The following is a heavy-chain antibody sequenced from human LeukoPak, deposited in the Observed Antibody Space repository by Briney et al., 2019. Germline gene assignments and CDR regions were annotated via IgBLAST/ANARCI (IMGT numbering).Heavy chain of an antibody. J-gene: IGHJ4*02. CDR3: ARGTWSSSIDY. D-gene: IGHD6-6*01. Sequence: PSETLSLTCTVSGGSISSGDYYWSWIRQPPGKGLEWIGYIYYSGSTYYNPSLKSRLTISGDTSKNQFSLRLSSVTAADTAVYYCARGTWSSSIDYWGQGTLVTVSS. CDR2: IYYSGST. V-gene: IGHV4-30-4*01. CDR1: GGSISSGDYY.